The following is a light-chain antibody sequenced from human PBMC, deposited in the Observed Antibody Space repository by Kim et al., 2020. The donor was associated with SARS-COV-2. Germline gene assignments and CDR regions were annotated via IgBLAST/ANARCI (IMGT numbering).Light chain of an antibody. V-gene: IGKV3-20*01. CDR2: GTS. CDR1: QSVSSSY. CDR3: QQYGSSPLT. Sequence: LSPGERATLSCRASQSVSSSYLAWYQQNPGQAPRLLIYGTSTRATGIPDRFSGSGSGTDFTLTISRLESEDFAVYYCQQYGSSPLTFGGGTKLEI. J-gene: IGKJ4*01.